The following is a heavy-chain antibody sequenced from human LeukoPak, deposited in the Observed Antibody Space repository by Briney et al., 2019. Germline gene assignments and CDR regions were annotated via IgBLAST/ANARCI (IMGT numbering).Heavy chain of an antibody. D-gene: IGHD6-19*01. V-gene: IGHV3-21*04. Sequence: GGSLRLSCAASGFTFSSYSMNWVRQAPGKGLEWVSSISSSSLYIYYADSVKGRFTISRDNAKNSLYLQMNSLRAEDTALYYCARSIAVAGIIVWWYFDLWGRGTLVTVSS. J-gene: IGHJ2*01. CDR2: ISSSSLYI. CDR3: ARSIAVAGIIVWWYFDL. CDR1: GFTFSSYS.